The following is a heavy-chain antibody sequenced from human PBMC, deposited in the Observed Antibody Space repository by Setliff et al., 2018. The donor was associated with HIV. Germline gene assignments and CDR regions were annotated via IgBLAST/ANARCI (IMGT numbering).Heavy chain of an antibody. CDR2: INSDGTST. Sequence: GGSLRLSCAASGFIFSNYWMHWVRQAPGKGLVWVSRINSDGTSTTYADSVKGRFTISRDNSKNTLHLQMNSLRAEDTAVYYCARVFGPFDYWGQGTLVTVSS. CDR3: ARVFGPFDY. V-gene: IGHV3-74*03. D-gene: IGHD3-10*02. CDR1: GFIFSNYW. J-gene: IGHJ4*02.